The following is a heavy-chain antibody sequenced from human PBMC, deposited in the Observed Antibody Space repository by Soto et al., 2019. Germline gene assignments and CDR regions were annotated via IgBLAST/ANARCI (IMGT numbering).Heavy chain of an antibody. CDR1: GFTFSSYS. D-gene: IGHD5-18*01. CDR3: ARDQFLESYELWLYYYYMDV. J-gene: IGHJ6*03. Sequence: GGSLRLSCAASGFTFSSYSMNWVRQAPGKGLEWVSSISSSSSYIYYADSVKGRFTISRDNAKNSLYLQMNSLRAEDTAVYYCARDQFLESYELWLYYYYMDVWGKGTTVTVSS. CDR2: ISSSSSYI. V-gene: IGHV3-21*01.